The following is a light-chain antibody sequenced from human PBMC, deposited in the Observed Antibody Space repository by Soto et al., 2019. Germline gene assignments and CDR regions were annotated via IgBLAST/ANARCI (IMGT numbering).Light chain of an antibody. CDR2: EVS. CDR3: SSYTSNSTLV. Sequence: QSVLTQPASVSGSPGQSITISCTGTSSDVGAYNYVSWYQQHPDKAPKLMIFEVSDRPSGVSNRFSGSNSGITASLTISGLQAEDEADYFCSSYTSNSTLVFGGGTKLTVL. V-gene: IGLV2-14*01. J-gene: IGLJ3*02. CDR1: SSDVGAYNY.